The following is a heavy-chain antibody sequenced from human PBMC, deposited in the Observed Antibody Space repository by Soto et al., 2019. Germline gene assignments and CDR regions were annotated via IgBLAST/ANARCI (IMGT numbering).Heavy chain of an antibody. J-gene: IGHJ6*02. CDR1: GYTFTSYG. D-gene: IGHD3-22*01. CDR3: ARDYYDSSGYYYYYYGMDV. CDR2: ISAYNGNT. Sequence: ASVKVSCKASGYTFTSYGISWVRQAPGQGLEWMGWISAYNGNTNYAQKLQGRVTMTTDTSTSTAYMELRSLRSDDTAVYYCARDYYDSSGYYYYYYGMDVWGQGTTVTVSS. V-gene: IGHV1-18*01.